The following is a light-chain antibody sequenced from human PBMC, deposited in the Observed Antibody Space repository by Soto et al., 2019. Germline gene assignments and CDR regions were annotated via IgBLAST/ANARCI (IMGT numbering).Light chain of an antibody. CDR2: DAS. CDR1: QSVSSN. CDR3: HQYNSWPPWT. V-gene: IGKV3-11*01. Sequence: EIVLTQSPATLSLSPGESATLSCRASQSVSSNLAWYQQKPGQAPRLLIYDASNRATGIPARFSGSGSGTDFTLTISSLRSEDSAVYYCHQYNSWPPWTFGQGTKVDIK. J-gene: IGKJ1*01.